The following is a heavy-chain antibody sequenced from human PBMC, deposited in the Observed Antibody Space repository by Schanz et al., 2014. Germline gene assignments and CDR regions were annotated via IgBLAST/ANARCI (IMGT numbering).Heavy chain of an antibody. CDR3: ARDGDFDY. CDR1: TSLFSRSV. J-gene: IGHJ4*02. V-gene: IGHV3-48*04. Sequence: VDLVESGGGVVQPGRSLTLSCAVSTSLFSRSVIHWVRQAPEKGLEWVSYISSSSGTIYYADSVKGRFTISRDNAKNTLFLQMSSLRAEDTAVYYCARDGDFDYWGQGTLVTVSS. CDR2: ISSSSGTI.